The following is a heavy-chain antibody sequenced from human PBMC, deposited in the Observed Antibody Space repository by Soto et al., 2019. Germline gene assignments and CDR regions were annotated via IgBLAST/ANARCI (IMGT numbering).Heavy chain of an antibody. CDR2: ISGSGGST. CDR1: CFTFTRYA. V-gene: IGHV3-23*01. J-gene: IGHJ4*02. Sequence: EVQLLESGGGLVQPGGSLRLSCAACCFTFTRYAMSWVRQAPGKGLEWVSAISGSGGSTYYADSVKGRFTISRDNSKNTLYLQMNSLRAEDPAVYYCAKGSNYAFWSGYYTGWGYYLDYWGQGTLVTVSS. CDR3: AKGSNYAFWSGYYTGWGYYLDY. D-gene: IGHD3-3*01.